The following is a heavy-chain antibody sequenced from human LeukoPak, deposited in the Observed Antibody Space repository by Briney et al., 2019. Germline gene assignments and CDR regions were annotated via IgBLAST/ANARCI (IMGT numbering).Heavy chain of an antibody. CDR1: GGSISSSSYY. J-gene: IGHJ4*02. V-gene: IGHV4-39*07. CDR2: IYYSGST. D-gene: IGHD3-10*01. Sequence: IPSETLSLTCTVSGGSISSSSYYWGWIRQPPGKGLEWIGSIYYSGSTYYDPSLKSRVTISVDTSKNQFSLKLSSVTAADTAVYYCARVEPGSYYNPFDYWGQGTLVTVSS. CDR3: ARVEPGSYYNPFDY.